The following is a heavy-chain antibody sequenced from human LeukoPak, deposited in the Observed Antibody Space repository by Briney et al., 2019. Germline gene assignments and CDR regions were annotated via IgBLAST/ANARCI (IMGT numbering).Heavy chain of an antibody. D-gene: IGHD1-26*01. CDR1: GYTLTELS. J-gene: IGHJ5*01. Sequence: GASVKVSCKVSGYTLTELSMHWVRQAPGKGLEWMGGFDPEDGETIYAQKFQGRVTMTEDTSTDTAYMELSSLRSEDTAVYYCATGWELLRGNWFDSWGQGTLVTVSS. V-gene: IGHV1-24*01. CDR3: ATGWELLRGNWFDS. CDR2: FDPEDGET.